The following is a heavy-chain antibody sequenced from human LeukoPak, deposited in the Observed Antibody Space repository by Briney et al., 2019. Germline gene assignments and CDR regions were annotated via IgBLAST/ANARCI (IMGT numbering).Heavy chain of an antibody. CDR2: INHRGST. D-gene: IGHD2-21*02. Sequence: SQTLSLTCAIYGGSFSGYYWSWIRQPPGKGLEWIGEINHRGSTNYNPSLKSRVTISVDTSRNSFSLELSSVTAADTAVYYCARVGYCGGDCYPFDYWGQGTLTTISS. CDR3: ARVGYCGGDCYPFDY. CDR1: GGSFSGYY. V-gene: IGHV4-34*01. J-gene: IGHJ4*02.